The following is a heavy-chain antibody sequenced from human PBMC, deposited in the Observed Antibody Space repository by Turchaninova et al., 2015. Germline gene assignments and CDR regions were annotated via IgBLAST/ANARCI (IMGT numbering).Heavy chain of an antibody. CDR1: GDSVPSSSSA. CDR2: THYRSGLYT. D-gene: IGHD3-16*01. CDR3: ARGGTYFKGFEF. V-gene: IGHV6-1*01. Sequence: QVQLQQSGPGLVKPSPTLSLTCAISGDSVPSSSSAWNWIRQSPSHGLEWLGRTHYRSGLYTVSALSLRCRITIHSSTSENQLALLLNTVTPEETAVYYCARGGTYFKGFEFWGQGALVTVSS. J-gene: IGHJ4*02.